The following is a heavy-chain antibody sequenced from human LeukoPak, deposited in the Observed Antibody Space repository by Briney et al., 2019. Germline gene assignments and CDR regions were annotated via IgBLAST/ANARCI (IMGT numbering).Heavy chain of an antibody. Sequence: GASVKVSCKASGYTFTGYYMHWVRQAPGQGLEWMGRINPNSGGTNYAQKFQGRVTMTRDTSISTAYMELSRLRSDDTAVYYCARLSSSGWSSCLDYWGQGTLVTVSS. V-gene: IGHV1-2*06. CDR2: INPNSGGT. J-gene: IGHJ4*02. CDR3: ARLSSSGWSSCLDY. D-gene: IGHD6-19*01. CDR1: GYTFTGYY.